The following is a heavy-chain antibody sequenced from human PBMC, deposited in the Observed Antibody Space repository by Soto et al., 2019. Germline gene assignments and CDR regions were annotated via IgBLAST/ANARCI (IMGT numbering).Heavy chain of an antibody. CDR2: IKQDGSEK. V-gene: IGHV3-7*01. Sequence: EVQLVESGGGLVQPGGSLRLSCAASGFTFSSYWMSWVRQAPGKGLEWVANIKQDGSEKYYVDSVKGRFTISRDNAKKSLYLQMNSLRAEDTAVYYCASSGPLYYYYYGMDVWGQGTTVTVSS. CDR3: ASSGPLYYYYYGMDV. J-gene: IGHJ6*02. CDR1: GFTFSSYW.